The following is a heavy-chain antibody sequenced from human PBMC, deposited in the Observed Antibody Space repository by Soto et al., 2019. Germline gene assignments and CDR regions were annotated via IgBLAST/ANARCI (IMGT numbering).Heavy chain of an antibody. Sequence: SQLKSLTCGFSGGSISSIHSWSWLRQPPGKGLEWIGYIYHSGSTYYNPSLKSRVTISIDRSKNQFSLKLSSVTAADTAVYYGASVPDYWGQGILVTVS. CDR2: IYHSGST. V-gene: IGHV4-30-2*01. CDR3: ASVPDY. J-gene: IGHJ4*02. D-gene: IGHD2-2*01. CDR1: GGSISSIHS.